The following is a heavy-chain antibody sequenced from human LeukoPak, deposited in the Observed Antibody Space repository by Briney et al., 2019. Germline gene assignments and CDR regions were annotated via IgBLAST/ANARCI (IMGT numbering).Heavy chain of an antibody. J-gene: IGHJ4*02. CDR1: GGFITSSNSH. V-gene: IGHV4-39*07. CDR2: IYYSGST. Sequence: SETLSLTCTVSGGFITSSNSHWGWIRQPPGKGLEWVGTIYYSGSTYYKSSLKSRVTISVDTSKNQFSLKLSSVTAVDTAVNYCARVREGGSFWASYRASFYTDYWGQGTLVTVSS. D-gene: IGHD3-16*02. CDR3: ARVREGGSFWASYRASFYTDY.